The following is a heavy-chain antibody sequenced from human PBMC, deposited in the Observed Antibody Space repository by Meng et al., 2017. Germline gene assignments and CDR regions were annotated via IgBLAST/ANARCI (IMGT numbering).Heavy chain of an antibody. V-gene: IGHV3-30*04. CDR1: GFTFSGYA. J-gene: IGHJ4*02. Sequence: QGQLVGAGGGVVQPGRSLRLSCAASGFTFSGYAMHWVRQAPGKGLEWVAVISYDGSNKYYADSVKGRFTISRDNSKNTLYLQMNSLRAEDTAVYYCAREAGYWGQGTLVTVSS. CDR2: ISYDGSNK. CDR3: AREAGY.